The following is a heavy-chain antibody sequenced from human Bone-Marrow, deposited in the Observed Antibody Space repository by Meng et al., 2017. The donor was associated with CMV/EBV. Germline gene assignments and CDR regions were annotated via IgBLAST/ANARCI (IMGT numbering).Heavy chain of an antibody. Sequence: SVKVSCKASGDTFSSYTISWVRQAPGQGLEWMGRIIPILGIANYAQKFQGRVTITADKSTSTAYMELSSLRSEDTAVYYCARGYQRGVAGLNWFDPWGQGTLVTVSS. CDR3: ARGYQRGVAGLNWFDP. J-gene: IGHJ5*02. V-gene: IGHV1-69*02. CDR2: IIPILGIA. D-gene: IGHD6-19*01. CDR1: GDTFSSYT.